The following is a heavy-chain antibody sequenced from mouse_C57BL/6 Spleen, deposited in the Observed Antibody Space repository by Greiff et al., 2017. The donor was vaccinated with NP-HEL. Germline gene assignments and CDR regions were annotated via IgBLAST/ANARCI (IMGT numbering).Heavy chain of an antibody. CDR2: IYPGGGHT. CDR1: GYTFTNYW. J-gene: IGHJ2*01. V-gene: IGHV1-63*01. CDR3: ARKEDSFDY. Sequence: VQLQQSGAELVRPGTSVKMSCKASGYTFTNYWIGWVKQRPGQGLEWIGDIYPGGGHTNYNEKFKGKATLTADKSSSTAYMQFSSLTSEDSAIYYCARKEDSFDYWGQGTTLTVSS.